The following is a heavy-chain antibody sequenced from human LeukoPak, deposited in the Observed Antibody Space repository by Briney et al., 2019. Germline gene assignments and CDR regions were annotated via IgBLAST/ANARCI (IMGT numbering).Heavy chain of an antibody. V-gene: IGHV2-5*02. CDR3: AHIPSGWYDFDY. J-gene: IGHJ4*02. CDR2: NTWDDAK. Sequence: SGPTLVNATQTLTLTCTFSGFSLSTSGAGGGWIRQPPGKALEWLALNTWDDAKRSTPALKRRLTITKNTSNNQVVLTMTHMDPVDAATYYCAHIPSGWYDFDYWCQGTLVTVSS. CDR1: GFSLSTSGAG. D-gene: IGHD6-19*01.